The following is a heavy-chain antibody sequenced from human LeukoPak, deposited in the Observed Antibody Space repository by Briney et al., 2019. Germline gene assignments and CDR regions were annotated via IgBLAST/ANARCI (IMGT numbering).Heavy chain of an antibody. V-gene: IGHV1-46*01. D-gene: IGHD6-13*01. J-gene: IGHJ5*02. CDR2: INPSTGSA. CDR1: GYTFTSYY. Sequence: GASVKVSCKASGYTFTSYYIHWVRQAPGQGLEWMGIINPSTGSASCAQKFQGRVTMTSDTSTSTVYMELSSLGSEDTAVYYCAREGYSSSWYRRGGNWFDPWGQGTLVTVSS. CDR3: AREGYSSSWYRRGGNWFDP.